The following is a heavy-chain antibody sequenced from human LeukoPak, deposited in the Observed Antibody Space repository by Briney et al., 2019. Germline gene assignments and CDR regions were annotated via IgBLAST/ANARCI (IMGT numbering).Heavy chain of an antibody. Sequence: PGGSLRLSCAASGFTFSSYGMHWVRQAPGKGLEWVAFIRYDGSNKYYADSVKGRFTISRDNSKHTLYLQMNSLRPEDTAVYYCAKDRHGNYAFDYCGQGTLVTVSS. CDR2: IRYDGSNK. V-gene: IGHV3-30*02. CDR3: AKDRHGNYAFDY. J-gene: IGHJ4*02. CDR1: GFTFSSYG. D-gene: IGHD1-7*01.